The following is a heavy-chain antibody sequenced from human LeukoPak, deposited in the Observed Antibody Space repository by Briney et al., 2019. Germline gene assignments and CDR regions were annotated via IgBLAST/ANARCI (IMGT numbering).Heavy chain of an antibody. J-gene: IGHJ4*02. CDR1: GESFSGYY. V-gene: IGHV4-34*01. CDR3: VRQRVVGFHDPFDF. Sequence: PSETLSLTCAVYGESFSGYYWNWIRQPPGKGLEWIGEINHTGGTNYNPSLKSRVTISADTSKNQFSLNLSSVTAADTAVYYCVRQRVVGFHDPFDFWGQGTLVTVSS. CDR2: INHTGGT. D-gene: IGHD2-21*01.